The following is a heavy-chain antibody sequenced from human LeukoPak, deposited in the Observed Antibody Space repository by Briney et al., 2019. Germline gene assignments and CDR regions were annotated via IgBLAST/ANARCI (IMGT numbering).Heavy chain of an antibody. J-gene: IGHJ5*02. CDR1: GYTFTSYG. CDR2: ISAYNGNT. D-gene: IGHD2-15*01. CDR3: ARGYCSGGSCYSLGWFDP. V-gene: IGHV1-18*01. Sequence: ASVKVSCKASGYTFTSYGISWVRQAPGQGLEWMGWISAYNGNTNYAQKLQGRVTMTTDTSTSTAYMELRSLRSEDTAVYYCARGYCSGGSCYSLGWFDPWGQGTLVTVSS.